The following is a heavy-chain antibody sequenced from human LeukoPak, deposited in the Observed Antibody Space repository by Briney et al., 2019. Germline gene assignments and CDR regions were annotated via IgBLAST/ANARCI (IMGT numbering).Heavy chain of an antibody. CDR1: GGSISSYY. CDR3: ARHPSIVGATSFDY. J-gene: IGHJ4*02. V-gene: IGHV4-59*08. Sequence: SETLSLTCTVSGGSISSYYWSWIRQPPGKGLEWIGYIYYSGSTNYNPSLKSRVTISVDTSKNQFSLKLSSVTAADTAVYYCARHPSIVGATSFDYWGQGTLVTVSS. CDR2: IYYSGST. D-gene: IGHD1-26*01.